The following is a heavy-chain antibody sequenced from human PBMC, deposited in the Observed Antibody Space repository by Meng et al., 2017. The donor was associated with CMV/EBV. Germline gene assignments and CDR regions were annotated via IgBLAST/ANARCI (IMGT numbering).Heavy chain of an antibody. CDR3: ARLGSSSSWVLGWFDP. Sequence: YSISSSNWWGWIRQPPGKGLERIGYIYYSGSTYYNPSLKSRVTMSVDTSKNQFSLKLSSVTAVDTAVYYCARLGSSSSWVLGWFDPWGQGTLVTVSS. D-gene: IGHD6-6*01. CDR1: YSISSSNW. CDR2: IYYSGST. J-gene: IGHJ5*02. V-gene: IGHV4-28*01.